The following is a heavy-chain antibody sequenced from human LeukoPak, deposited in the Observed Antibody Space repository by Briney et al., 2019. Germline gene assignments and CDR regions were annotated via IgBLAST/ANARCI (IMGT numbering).Heavy chain of an antibody. CDR2: IKSKTAGGTT. J-gene: IGHJ1*01. CDR1: GFTFSNAW. D-gene: IGHD1-26*01. Sequence: GSLRLSCAASGFTFSNAWMSWVSHAPGKGMEWVGRIKSKTAGGTTDYAAPVKGRFTISRDDSTITLYLQMNSLKTEVTAVYYCATDHWRQTVLELLPFEYFQHWGQGTLVTVSS. V-gene: IGHV3-15*01. CDR3: ATDHWRQTVLELLPFEYFQH.